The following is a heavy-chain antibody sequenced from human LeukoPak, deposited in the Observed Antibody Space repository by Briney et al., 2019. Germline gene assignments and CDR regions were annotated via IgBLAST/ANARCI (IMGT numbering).Heavy chain of an antibody. CDR1: GFTFSSYV. D-gene: IGHD5-24*01. Sequence: GGSLRLSCAASGFTFSSYVMHWVRQAPGKGLEWVAFVKYDGSTTYYPDSVKGRFTISRDTSKNTLYLQMNSLRSEDTALYYCVKAGLQLREFAFDIWGQGTMVAVSS. J-gene: IGHJ3*02. V-gene: IGHV3-30*02. CDR3: VKAGLQLREFAFDI. CDR2: VKYDGSTT.